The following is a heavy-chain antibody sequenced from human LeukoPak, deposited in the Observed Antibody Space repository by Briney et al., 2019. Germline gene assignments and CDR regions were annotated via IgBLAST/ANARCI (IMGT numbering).Heavy chain of an antibody. Sequence: ASVTVSCKASGYTFTDYAMHWVRQAPGQRLEWMGWINAGNGHTKYSQNFQDRVTITTDTSATTAYMELSSLRSEDTAVYYCARYFGDYFDYWGQGTLVTVSS. CDR1: GYTFTDYA. J-gene: IGHJ4*02. D-gene: IGHD4-17*01. V-gene: IGHV1-3*01. CDR3: ARYFGDYFDY. CDR2: INAGNGHT.